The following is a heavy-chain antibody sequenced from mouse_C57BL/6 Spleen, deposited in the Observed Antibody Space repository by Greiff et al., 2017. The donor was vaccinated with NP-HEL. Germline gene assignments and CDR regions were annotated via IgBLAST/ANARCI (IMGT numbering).Heavy chain of an antibody. D-gene: IGHD1-1*01. CDR1: GYTFTSYW. J-gene: IGHJ1*03. Sequence: VQLQQPGAELVKPGASVKLSCKASGYTFTSYWMHWVKQRPGRGLEWIGRIDPNSGGTKYTEKFKSKATLTVDKPSSTAYMQLSSLTSEDSAVYYCAGIYYYGSSYEYFDVWGTGTTVTVSS. CDR2: IDPNSGGT. CDR3: AGIYYYGSSYEYFDV. V-gene: IGHV1-72*01.